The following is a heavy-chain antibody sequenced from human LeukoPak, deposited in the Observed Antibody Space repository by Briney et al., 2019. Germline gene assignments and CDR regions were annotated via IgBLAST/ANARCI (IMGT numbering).Heavy chain of an antibody. CDR1: GFTFSSYA. V-gene: IGHV3-30*04. CDR2: ISYDGSNK. CDR3: AKEGAATLTLAH. D-gene: IGHD1-26*01. Sequence: GGSLRLSCAASGFTFSSYAMHWVRQAPGKGLEWVAVISYDGSNKYYADSVKGRFTISRDNSKNTLYLQMNSLTAEDTAVYYCAKEGAATLTLAHWGQGTLVTVSS. J-gene: IGHJ4*02.